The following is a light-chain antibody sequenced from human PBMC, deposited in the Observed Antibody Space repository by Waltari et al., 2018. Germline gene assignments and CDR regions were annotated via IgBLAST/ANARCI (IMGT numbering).Light chain of an antibody. CDR3: NSYTTSSTWV. J-gene: IGLJ3*02. V-gene: IGLV2-14*01. CDR1: SSDLGAYNY. CDR2: EVR. Sequence: QYALTQPASVSGSPGQSITISCSGTSSDLGAYNYVSWYQQLPGKAPKLIISEVRRRPSGVSNRFSGSKSGNMASLTISGLQTEDEADYYCNSYTTSSTWVFGGGTKLTVL.